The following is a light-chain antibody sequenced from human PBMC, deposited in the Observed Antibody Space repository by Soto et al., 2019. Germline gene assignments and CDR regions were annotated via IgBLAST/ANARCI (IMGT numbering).Light chain of an antibody. Sequence: QSFLAQPASVSGSPGQSITISCTGTNSDVGGYNYVSWYQQHPGKAPELMIYEVSHRPSGVSNRFSGSKSGSTASLTISGLQAEDEADYYCSSYTSSNTLVFGTGTKVTVL. CDR2: EVS. CDR3: SSYTSSNTLV. V-gene: IGLV2-14*01. J-gene: IGLJ1*01. CDR1: NSDVGGYNY.